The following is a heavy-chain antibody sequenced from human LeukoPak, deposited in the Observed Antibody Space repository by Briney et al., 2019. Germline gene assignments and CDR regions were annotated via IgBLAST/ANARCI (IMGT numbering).Heavy chain of an antibody. Sequence: AAAKVSCKVSGYTLTELSIHWVRQAPGKGLEWMGGFHPEDGETSYGPKFQDRVTMTEDTSTDKAYMELSSLRSEDTAVYYCAPRGSVLQNDYYYYYMDVWGKGTTVTVSS. J-gene: IGHJ6*03. D-gene: IGHD4-11*01. V-gene: IGHV1-24*01. CDR3: APRGSVLQNDYYYYYMDV. CDR2: FHPEDGET. CDR1: GYTLTELS.